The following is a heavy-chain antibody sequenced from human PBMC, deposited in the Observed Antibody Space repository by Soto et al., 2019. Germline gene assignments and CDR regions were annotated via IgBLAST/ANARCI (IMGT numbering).Heavy chain of an antibody. V-gene: IGHV1-2*04. D-gene: IGHD2-2*01. Sequence: ASVKVSCKASGYTFTGYYMHWVRQAPGQGLEWMGWINPNSGGTNYAQKFQGWVTMTRDTSISTAYMELSRLRSDDTAVYYCARGGDIVVVRVPNWFDPWGQGTLVRASS. CDR3: ARGGDIVVVRVPNWFDP. CDR2: INPNSGGT. J-gene: IGHJ5*02. CDR1: GYTFTGYY.